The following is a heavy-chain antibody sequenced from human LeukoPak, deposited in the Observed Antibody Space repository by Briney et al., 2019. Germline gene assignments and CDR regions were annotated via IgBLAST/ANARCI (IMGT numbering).Heavy chain of an antibody. CDR3: AKDGGGDFWSGYYEAY. CDR2: ISGSGGST. D-gene: IGHD3-3*01. CDR1: GFTFSSYA. J-gene: IGHJ4*02. V-gene: IGHV3-23*01. Sequence: PGGSLRLSCAASGFTFSSYAMSWVRQAPGEGLEWVSAISGSGGSTYYADSVKGRFTISRDNSKNTLYLQMNSLRAEDTAVYYWAKDGGGDFWSGYYEAYWGQGTLVTVSS.